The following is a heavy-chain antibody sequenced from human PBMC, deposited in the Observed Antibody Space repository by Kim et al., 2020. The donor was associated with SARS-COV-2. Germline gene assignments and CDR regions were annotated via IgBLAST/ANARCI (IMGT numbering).Heavy chain of an antibody. D-gene: IGHD3-10*01. CDR3: ARCYGSGSYRYYFDY. Sequence: PSLKSRVTISVDKSKNQFSLKLSSVTAADTAVYYCARCYGSGSYRYYFDYWGQGTLVTVSS. J-gene: IGHJ4*02. V-gene: IGHV4-4*02.